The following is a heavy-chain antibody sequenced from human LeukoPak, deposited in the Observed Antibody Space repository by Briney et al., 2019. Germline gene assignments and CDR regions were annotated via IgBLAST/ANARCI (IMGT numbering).Heavy chain of an antibody. J-gene: IGHJ4*02. CDR1: GFSFRSYT. CDR3: ARGIRSSSTFDL. Sequence: PGGSLRLSCAASGFSFRSYTLSWVRQAPGKGLECVSYISIGSDDSEYADSVKGRFTISRDDAKNSLFLQMNSLRVDDTAVYYCARGIRSSSTFDLWGQGTLVTVSS. V-gene: IGHV3-21*05. D-gene: IGHD6-6*01. CDR2: ISIGSDDS.